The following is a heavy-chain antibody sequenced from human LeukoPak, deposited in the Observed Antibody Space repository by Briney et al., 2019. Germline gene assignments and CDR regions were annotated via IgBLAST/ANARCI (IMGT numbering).Heavy chain of an antibody. V-gene: IGHV3-15*01. J-gene: IGHJ4*02. Sequence: GGSLRLSCAASGFTFSNAWMSWVRQAPGKGLEWVGRIKSKTDGGTTDYAAPVKGRFTISRDDSKNTLYLQMDSLKTEDTAVYYCTTGCSSTSCQPDYWGQGTLVTVSS. CDR2: IKSKTDGGTT. CDR3: TTGCSSTSCQPDY. D-gene: IGHD2-2*01. CDR1: GFTFSNAW.